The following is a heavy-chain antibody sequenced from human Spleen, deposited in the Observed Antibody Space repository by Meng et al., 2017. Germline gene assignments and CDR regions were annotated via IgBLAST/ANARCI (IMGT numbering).Heavy chain of an antibody. Sequence: ASVKVSCKASGYTFTDYSMHWVRQAPGHGLEWMGIINPTGGSSSYAQKFQGRVTITRDTSTDTVYMELSSLGSEDTAVYYCARDGKYVGYCSGGSCYSSPNYWGQGKLVNVSS. J-gene: IGHJ4*02. D-gene: IGHD2-15*01. CDR3: ARDGKYVGYCSGGSCYSSPNY. V-gene: IGHV1-46*01. CDR1: GYTFTDYS. CDR2: INPTGGSS.